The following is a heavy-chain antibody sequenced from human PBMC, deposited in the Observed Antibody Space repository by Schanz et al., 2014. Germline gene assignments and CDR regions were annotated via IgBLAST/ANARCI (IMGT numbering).Heavy chain of an antibody. CDR3: AKYRGYYRVSGSYRELEY. J-gene: IGHJ4*02. V-gene: IGHV3-48*01. CDR2: ITYNGGTI. D-gene: IGHD3-10*01. Sequence: EVPLVESGGGLVQPGGSLRLSCAASGFTFSSYSMNWVRQAPGKGLEWISYITYNGGTIYYADSVKGRFTISRDNAKNALYLEMNSLRPEDTAVYYCAKYRGYYRVSGSYRELEYWGQGTLVTVSS. CDR1: GFTFSSYS.